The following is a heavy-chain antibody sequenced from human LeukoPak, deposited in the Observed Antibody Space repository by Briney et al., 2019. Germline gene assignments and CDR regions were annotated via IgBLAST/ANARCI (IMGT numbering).Heavy chain of an antibody. CDR3: ARAKYCSGGSCYREPYFDY. Sequence: GSLRRSCAASGFTFSSYWMSWVRQAPGKGLEWIGSIYHSGSTYYNPSLKSRVTISVDTSKNQFSLKLSSVTAADTAVYYCARAKYCSGGSCYREPYFDYWGQGTLVTVSS. D-gene: IGHD2-15*01. V-gene: IGHV4-4*02. CDR1: GFTFSSYW. J-gene: IGHJ4*02. CDR2: IYHSGST.